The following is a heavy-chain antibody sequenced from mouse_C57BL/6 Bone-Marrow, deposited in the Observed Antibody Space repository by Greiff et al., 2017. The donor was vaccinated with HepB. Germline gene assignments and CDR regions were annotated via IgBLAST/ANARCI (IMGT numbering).Heavy chain of an antibody. CDR1: GYTFTSYG. CDR3: ARYGRAGY. D-gene: IGHD2-1*01. Sequence: VQVVESGAELARPGASVKLSCKASGYTFTSYGISWVKQRTGQGLEWIGEIYPRSGNTYYNEKFKGKATLTADKSSSTAYMELRSLTSEDSAVYFCARYGRAGYWGQGTTLTVSS. CDR2: IYPRSGNT. V-gene: IGHV1-81*01. J-gene: IGHJ2*01.